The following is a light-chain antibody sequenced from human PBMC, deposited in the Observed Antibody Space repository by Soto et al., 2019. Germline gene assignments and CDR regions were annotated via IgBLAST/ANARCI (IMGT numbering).Light chain of an antibody. Sequence: DIVMTQTPLSSPVTLGQPASISCRSSHGLVHSDGNTYLSWLQQRPGQPPRLLIYEISNRFSGVPDRFSGSGAGTDFTLKISRVEAEDVGIYYCLQATQFPYTFGQGTKLEIK. V-gene: IGKV2-24*01. CDR2: EIS. CDR1: HGLVHSDGNTY. CDR3: LQATQFPYT. J-gene: IGKJ2*01.